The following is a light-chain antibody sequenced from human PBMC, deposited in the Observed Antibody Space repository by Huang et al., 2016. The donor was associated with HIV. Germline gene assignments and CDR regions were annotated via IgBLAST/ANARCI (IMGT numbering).Light chain of an antibody. CDR2: GAS. V-gene: IGKV3-20*01. CDR1: QSVNSIF. J-gene: IGKJ1*01. CDR3: QLYGRSRGT. Sequence: EIVLTQSPGTLTLSPGESATLSCRAIQSVNSIFLAWYQQKSGQAPRLLIYGASSRATGIPDRCSGSGSGTDFTLTINRQEPEDFAVYYCQLYGRSRGTFGQGTKVEIK.